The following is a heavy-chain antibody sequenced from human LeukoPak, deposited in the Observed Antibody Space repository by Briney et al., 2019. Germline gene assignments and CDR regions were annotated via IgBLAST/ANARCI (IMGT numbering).Heavy chain of an antibody. Sequence: SETLSLTCTVSGGSTSSSSYYWGWIRQPPGKGLEWLGSIYYSGSTYYNPSLKSRVTISVDTSKNQFSLKLSSVTAADTAVYYCARQDGSGSGAFDIWGQGTMVTVSS. CDR3: ARQDGSGSGAFDI. CDR1: GGSTSSSSYY. CDR2: IYYSGST. V-gene: IGHV4-39*01. J-gene: IGHJ3*02. D-gene: IGHD2-15*01.